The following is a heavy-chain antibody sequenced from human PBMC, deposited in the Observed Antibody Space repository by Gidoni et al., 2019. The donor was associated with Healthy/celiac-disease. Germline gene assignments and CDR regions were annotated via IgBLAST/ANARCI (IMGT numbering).Heavy chain of an antibody. CDR2: ISYDGSNK. V-gene: IGHV3-30-3*01. D-gene: IGHD2-8*01. Sequence: VQLVESVGGVVQPGRSLRLSCAASGFTFSSYAMHWVRQAPGKGLEWVAVISYDGSNKYYADSVKGRFTISRDNSKNTLYLQMNSLRAEDTAVYYCARANFEADNWFDPWGQGTLVTVSS. CDR1: GFTFSSYA. J-gene: IGHJ5*02. CDR3: ARANFEADNWFDP.